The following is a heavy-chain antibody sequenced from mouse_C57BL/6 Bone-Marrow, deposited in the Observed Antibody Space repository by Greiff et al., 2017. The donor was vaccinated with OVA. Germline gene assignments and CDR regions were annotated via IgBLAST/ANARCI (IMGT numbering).Heavy chain of an antibody. CDR2: IHPNSGSN. J-gene: IGHJ1*03. V-gene: IGHV1-64*01. CDR1: GYTFTSYW. CDR3: ARGGYFDV. Sequence: VQLQQPGAELVKPGASVKLSCKASGYTFTSYWMHWVKQRPGQGLEWIGMIHPNSGSNNYNEKFKSKATLTIDKSSSTAYMQLSSLTSEDSAVYYCARGGYFDVWGTGTTVTVSS.